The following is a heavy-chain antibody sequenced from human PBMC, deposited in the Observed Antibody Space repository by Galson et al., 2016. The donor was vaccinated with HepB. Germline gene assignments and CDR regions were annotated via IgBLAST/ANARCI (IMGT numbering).Heavy chain of an antibody. CDR2: ISSSSTI. CDR3: ARAGHSSGWYPFNFWWFDP. CDR1: GFTFSSYS. Sequence: SLRLSCAAFGFTFSSYSMNWVRQAPGKGLEWVSYISSSSTIYYADSVKGRFTISRDNAKNSLYLQMNSLRDEDTAVYYCARAGHSSGWYPFNFWWFDPWGQGTLVTVSS. J-gene: IGHJ5*02. V-gene: IGHV3-48*02. D-gene: IGHD6-19*01.